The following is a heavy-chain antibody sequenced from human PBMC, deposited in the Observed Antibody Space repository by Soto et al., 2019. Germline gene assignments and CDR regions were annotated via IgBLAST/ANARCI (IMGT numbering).Heavy chain of an antibody. V-gene: IGHV3-30-3*01. CDR1: GFTFSNYA. CDR2: ISYDGSNK. Sequence: GGSLRLSCAASGFTFSNYAMHWVRQAPGKGLEWVAVISYDGSNKYYADSVKGRFTISRDNSKNTLYLQMNSLRAEDTAVYYCASSYNWNDVMDFDYWGQGTLVTVSS. J-gene: IGHJ4*02. D-gene: IGHD1-20*01. CDR3: ASSYNWNDVMDFDY.